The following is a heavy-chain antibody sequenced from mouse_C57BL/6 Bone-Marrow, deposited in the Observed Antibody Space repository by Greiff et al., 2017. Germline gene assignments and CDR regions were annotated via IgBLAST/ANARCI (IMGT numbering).Heavy chain of an antibody. J-gene: IGHJ1*03. CDR2: INPNNGGT. V-gene: IGHV1-22*01. Sequence: VQLQQSGPELVKPGASVKMSCKASGYTFTDYNMHWVKQSHGKSLEWIGYINPNNGGTSYNQKFKGKATLTVNKSSSTAYMELRSLTSEYSAVYYCASYYYGKTFDVWGTGTTVTVSS. CDR1: GYTFTDYN. D-gene: IGHD1-1*01. CDR3: ASYYYGKTFDV.